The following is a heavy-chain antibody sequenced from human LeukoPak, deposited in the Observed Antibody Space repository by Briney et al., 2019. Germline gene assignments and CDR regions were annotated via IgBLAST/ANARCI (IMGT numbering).Heavy chain of an antibody. CDR3: ARDVEGCSGGSCYVGYYYYYYGMDV. D-gene: IGHD2-15*01. CDR2: ISSSGSTI. V-gene: IGHV3-11*01. Sequence: GGSLRLSCAASGFTFSDYYMSWIRQAPGKGLEWVSYISSSGSTIYYADSVKGRFTISRDNAKNSLYLQMNSLRAEDTAVYYCARDVEGCSGGSCYVGYYYYYYGMDVWGQGTTVTVSS. CDR1: GFTFSDYY. J-gene: IGHJ6*02.